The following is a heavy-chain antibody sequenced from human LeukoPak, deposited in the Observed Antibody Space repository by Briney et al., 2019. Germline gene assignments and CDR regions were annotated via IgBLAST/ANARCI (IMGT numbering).Heavy chain of an antibody. J-gene: IGHJ4*02. V-gene: IGHV3-23*01. CDR1: GFTFSTYA. CDR3: AKDGQSFYGDNGGYYPGD. Sequence: GGSLRLSCAASGFTFSTYAVGSGRLAPGKGLEWVSGISGTGGRTYYADSVQGRFTISRDNPQNTLYLHMHSLRVEDTAVYYCAKDGQSFYGDNGGYYPGDWGQGTLVTVSS. D-gene: IGHD3-22*01. CDR2: ISGTGGRT.